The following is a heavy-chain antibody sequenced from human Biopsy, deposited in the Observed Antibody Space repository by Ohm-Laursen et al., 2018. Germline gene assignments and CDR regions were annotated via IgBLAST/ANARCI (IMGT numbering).Heavy chain of an antibody. CDR2: ISVKTGNT. CDR1: GYTFTNYA. CDR3: AREGTSVTFFGKISDYYFDF. D-gene: IGHD3-3*01. V-gene: IGHV1-18*01. J-gene: IGHJ4*02. Sequence: ASVKVSCKASGYTFTNYAINRVRQAPGQGLEWLGWISVKTGNTNYTQKLQGRVTMTTDTSTNTVYMELRSLRSDDTALYYCAREGTSVTFFGKISDYYFDFWGPGTVVTVSS.